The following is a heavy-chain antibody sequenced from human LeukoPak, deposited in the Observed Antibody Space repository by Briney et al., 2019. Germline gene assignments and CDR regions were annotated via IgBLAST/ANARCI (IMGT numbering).Heavy chain of an antibody. D-gene: IGHD1-7*01. CDR2: ISGSGGST. J-gene: IGHJ4*02. CDR3: AKSNWNYVGYFDY. V-gene: IGHV3-23*01. CDR1: GGSISSYY. Sequence: ETLSLTCTVSGGSISSYYWSWVRQAPGKGLEWVSAISGSGGSTYYADSVKGRFTISRDNSKNTLYLQMNSLRAEDTAVYYCAKSNWNYVGYFDYWGQGTLVTVSS.